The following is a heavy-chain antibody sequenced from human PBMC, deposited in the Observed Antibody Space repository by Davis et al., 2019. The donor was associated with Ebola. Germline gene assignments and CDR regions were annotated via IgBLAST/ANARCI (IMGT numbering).Heavy chain of an antibody. CDR1: GNSFTSFW. CDR3: ASLRRTISGMDDAFDL. V-gene: IGHV5-51*01. CDR2: IYTGDSDT. D-gene: IGHD2-15*01. Sequence: GESLKISCKASGNSFTSFWIGWVRQMPGKGLEWMGLIYTGDSDTRYSPSFRGQVTIPADKSITTAYLQWSGLRASDTAMYYCASLRRTISGMDDAFDLWGQGTMVTVSS. J-gene: IGHJ3*01.